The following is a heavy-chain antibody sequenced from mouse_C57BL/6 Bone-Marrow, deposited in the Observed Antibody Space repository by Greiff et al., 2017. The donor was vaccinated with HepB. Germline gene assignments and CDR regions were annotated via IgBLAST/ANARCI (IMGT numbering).Heavy chain of an antibody. CDR3: GLLRLSWFAY. V-gene: IGHV1-81*01. CDR1: GYTFTSYG. J-gene: IGHJ3*01. CDR2: IYPRSGNT. Sequence: QVQLQQSGAELARPGASVKLSCKASGYTFTSYGISWVKQRTGQGLEWIGEIYPRSGNTYYNEKFKGKATLAADKSSSTAYMELRSLTSEDSAVYFCGLLRLSWFAYWGQGTLVTVSA. D-gene: IGHD1-2*01.